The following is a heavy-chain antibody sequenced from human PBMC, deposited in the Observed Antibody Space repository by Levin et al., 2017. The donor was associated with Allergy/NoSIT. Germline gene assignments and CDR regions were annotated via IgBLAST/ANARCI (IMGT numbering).Heavy chain of an antibody. CDR3: ANRRPGWQQLALGRLNWFDP. CDR2: INHSGST. J-gene: IGHJ5*02. Sequence: ETLSLTCAVYGGSFSGYYWSWIRQPPGKGLEWIGEINHSGSTNYNPSLKSRVTISVDTSKNQFSLKLSSVTAADTAVYYCANRRPGWQQLALGRLNWFDPWGQGTLVTVSS. CDR1: GGSFSGYY. D-gene: IGHD6-13*01. V-gene: IGHV4-34*01.